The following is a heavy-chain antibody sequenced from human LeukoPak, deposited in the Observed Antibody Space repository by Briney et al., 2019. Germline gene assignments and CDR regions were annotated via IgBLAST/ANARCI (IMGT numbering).Heavy chain of an antibody. CDR2: ISINTDT. J-gene: IGHJ4*02. CDR1: GIAVTGNY. Sequence: GGSLTLSCAASGIAVTGNYMSWVRQPPGKGLEWVAFISINTDTFYSDSVRGRFTISTDSSKNTLFLQTNSRRDDDSAVYYSAIAQPWDGLFDSWGQGTLVTVSS. D-gene: IGHD1-26*01. V-gene: IGHV3-53*01. CDR3: AIAQPWDGLFDS.